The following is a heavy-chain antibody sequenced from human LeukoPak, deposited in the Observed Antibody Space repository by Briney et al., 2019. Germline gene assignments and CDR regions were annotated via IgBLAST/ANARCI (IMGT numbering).Heavy chain of an antibody. CDR1: GFTFSSYS. V-gene: IGHV3-30*02. D-gene: IGHD2-2*01. J-gene: IGHJ2*01. CDR3: AKGKAHRGVVPAATKGVWYFDL. CDR2: IRYDGSNK. Sequence: GGSLRLSCAASGFTFSSYSMNWVRQAPGKGLEWVAFIRYDGSNKYYADSVKGRFTISRDNSKNTLYLQMNSLRAEDTAVYYCAKGKAHRGVVPAATKGVWYFDLWGRGTLVTVSS.